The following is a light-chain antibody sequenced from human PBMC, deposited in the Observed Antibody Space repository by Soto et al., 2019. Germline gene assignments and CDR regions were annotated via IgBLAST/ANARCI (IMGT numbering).Light chain of an antibody. Sequence: EIVMTQSPATLSVSPGERATLSCRASQSVSSNLAWYQQKPGQAPRLLIYGASTRATGIPARFSGSGSGTEVTLTISSLRSEYFAVYYCQQYNNWPGYTFGQGTKLEIK. V-gene: IGKV3-15*01. CDR3: QQYNNWPGYT. J-gene: IGKJ2*01. CDR2: GAS. CDR1: QSVSSN.